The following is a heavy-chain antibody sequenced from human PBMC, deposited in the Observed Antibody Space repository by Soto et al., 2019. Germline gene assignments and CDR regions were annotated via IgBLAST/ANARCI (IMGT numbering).Heavy chain of an antibody. J-gene: IGHJ5*02. D-gene: IGHD3-3*01. Sequence: SETLSLTCTVSGGSISSYYWSWIRQPPGKGLEWIGYIYYSGSTNYNPSLKSRVTISVDTSKNQFSLKLSSVTAADTAVYYCARDLAPPRSYYDFWSGPFGFDPWGQGTLVTVSS. CDR3: ARDLAPPRSYYDFWSGPFGFDP. CDR2: IYYSGST. CDR1: GGSISSYY. V-gene: IGHV4-59*01.